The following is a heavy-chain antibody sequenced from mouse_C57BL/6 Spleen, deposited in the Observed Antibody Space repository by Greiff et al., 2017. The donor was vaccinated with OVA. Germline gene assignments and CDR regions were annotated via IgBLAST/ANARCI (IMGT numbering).Heavy chain of an antibody. CDR2: SRNKANDYTT. CDR3: ARDAPDGYYVDY. CDR1: GFTFSDFY. J-gene: IGHJ2*01. Sequence: EVMLVESGGGLVQSGRSLRLSCATSGFTFSDFYMEWVRQAPGKGLEWIAASRNKANDYTTEYSASVKGRFIVSRDTSQSILYLQMNALRAEDTAIYYCARDAPDGYYVDYWGQGTTLTVSS. V-gene: IGHV7-1*01. D-gene: IGHD2-3*01.